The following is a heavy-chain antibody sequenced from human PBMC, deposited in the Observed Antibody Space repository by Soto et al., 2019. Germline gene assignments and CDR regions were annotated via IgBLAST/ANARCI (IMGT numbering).Heavy chain of an antibody. J-gene: IGHJ1*01. V-gene: IGHV3-23*01. Sequence: EVQLLESGGGLAQPGGSLRLSCAASGFTFSDSAMSWVRQAPGKGLEWDSGISGSGGGGTTYYADSVKGRFTISRDNSKNTLYLHMNSLRAEDTAVYYCAKLGVIGEFLSYWGQGTLVNVSS. CDR3: AKLGVIGEFLSY. CDR1: GFTFSDSA. D-gene: IGHD3-16*01. CDR2: ISGSGGGGTT.